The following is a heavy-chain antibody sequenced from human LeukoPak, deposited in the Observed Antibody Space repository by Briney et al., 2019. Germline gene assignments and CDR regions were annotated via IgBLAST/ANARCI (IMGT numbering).Heavy chain of an antibody. V-gene: IGHV4-59*01. Sequence: WETLSLTCTVSGGSISSYYWSWIRQPPGKGLEWIGYIYYSGSTNYNPSLKSRVTISVDTSKNQFSLKLSSVTAADTAVYYCARDGARAAAGRGVFDYWGQGTLVTVSS. CDR2: IYYSGST. D-gene: IGHD6-13*01. CDR1: GGSISSYY. CDR3: ARDGARAAAGRGVFDY. J-gene: IGHJ4*02.